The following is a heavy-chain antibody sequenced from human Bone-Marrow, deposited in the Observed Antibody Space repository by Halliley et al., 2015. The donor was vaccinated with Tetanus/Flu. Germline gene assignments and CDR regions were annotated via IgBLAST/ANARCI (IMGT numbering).Heavy chain of an antibody. CDR2: LYDRGST. D-gene: IGHD2-2*01. V-gene: IGHV4-59*01. Sequence: REWIGYLYDRGSTNYTPSLKSRLPFSLAPSKNQFSLKLRSVTAADTAVYYWAREGDVPRRFAYWGQGALVSVSS. J-gene: IGHJ4*02. CDR3: AREGDVPRRFAY.